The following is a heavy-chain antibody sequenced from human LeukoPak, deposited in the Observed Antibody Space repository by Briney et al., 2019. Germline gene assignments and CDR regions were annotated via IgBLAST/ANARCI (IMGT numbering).Heavy chain of an antibody. Sequence: PSETLSLTCTFSGGSISSYYWSWIRQPAGKGLEWIGRIHTSGTTNYNPSLKSRVTMSVDTSKNQFSLRLSSVTAADTAVYYYARDQYYYDSSGYRRFDPWGQGTLVTVSS. J-gene: IGHJ5*02. V-gene: IGHV4-4*07. CDR1: GGSISSYY. D-gene: IGHD3-22*01. CDR3: ARDQYYYDSSGYRRFDP. CDR2: IHTSGTT.